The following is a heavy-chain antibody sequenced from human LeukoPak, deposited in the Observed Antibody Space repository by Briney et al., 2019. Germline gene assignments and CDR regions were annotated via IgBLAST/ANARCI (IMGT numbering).Heavy chain of an antibody. CDR3: ARGGGSIRHSYYYYVDV. D-gene: IGHD2-15*01. Sequence: TGGSLRLSCEVYGFTFNDYGMSWVRQAPGQGPEWVSGITWNGEIIDYAASVKGRFTISRDNAKNSLYLRMNSLRDEDTAFYYCARGGGSIRHSYYYYVDVWGKGTSVTVSS. J-gene: IGHJ6*03. CDR2: ITWNGEII. V-gene: IGHV3-20*04. CDR1: GFTFNDYG.